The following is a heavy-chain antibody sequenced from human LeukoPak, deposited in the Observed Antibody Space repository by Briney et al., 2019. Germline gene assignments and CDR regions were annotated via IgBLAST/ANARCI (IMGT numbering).Heavy chain of an antibody. J-gene: IGHJ4*02. CDR3: AKGDYGDLYFDN. CDR1: GFTLDDYG. Sequence: PGGSLRLSCAASGFTLDDYGMHWVRQAPGKGLEWVSGISWNSGSIEYADSVKGRFTISRDNAKNSLYLQMNSLRAEDTALYYCAKGDYGDLYFDNWGQGTLVTVSS. D-gene: IGHD4/OR15-4a*01. CDR2: ISWNSGSI. V-gene: IGHV3-9*01.